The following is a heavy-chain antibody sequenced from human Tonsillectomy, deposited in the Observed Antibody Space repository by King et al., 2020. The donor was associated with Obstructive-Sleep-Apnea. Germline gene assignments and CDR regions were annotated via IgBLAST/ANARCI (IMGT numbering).Heavy chain of an antibody. D-gene: IGHD3-22*01. J-gene: IGHJ4*02. CDR2: ISYDGSNK. CDR3: AKDLGSSGYYGSDY. CDR1: GFTFSSYG. Sequence: VQLVESGGGVVQPGRSLRLSCAASGFTFSSYGMHWVRQAPGKGLEWVAVISYDGSNKYYADSVKARFTISRDNSKNTLYLQMNSLRAEDTAVYYCAKDLGSSGYYGSDYWGQGTLVTVSS. V-gene: IGHV3-30*18.